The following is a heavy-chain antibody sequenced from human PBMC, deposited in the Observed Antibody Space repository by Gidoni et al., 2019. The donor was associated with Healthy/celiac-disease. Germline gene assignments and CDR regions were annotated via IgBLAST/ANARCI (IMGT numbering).Heavy chain of an antibody. J-gene: IGHJ4*02. D-gene: IGHD6-19*01. CDR2: LKQDGSEQ. CDR1: GCTFSSYW. CDR3: ARDRRYSSGWRYFDY. Sequence: EVQMVESGGGLVQPGGSLRRSCAASGCTFSSYWMSWVCQAPGKGLEWVANLKQDGSEQYYVDSVKGRFTISRDNAKTSLYLQMNSLRAEDTAVYYCARDRRYSSGWRYFDYWGQGTLVTVSS. V-gene: IGHV3-7*01.